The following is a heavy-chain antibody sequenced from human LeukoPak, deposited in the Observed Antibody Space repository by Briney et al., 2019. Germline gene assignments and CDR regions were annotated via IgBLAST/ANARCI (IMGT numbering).Heavy chain of an antibody. CDR1: GFTFSTYT. J-gene: IGHJ4*02. V-gene: IGHV3-23*01. D-gene: IGHD6-13*01. Sequence: GGSLRLSCAASGFTFSTYTMSWVRQAPGKGLEWVSTIIGSGDSTYYADSVKGRFTISRDNSKNTLYLQVNSLRAEDTAFYYCAKHLSSSSRYYYDSWGQGTLVTVSS. CDR2: IIGSGDST. CDR3: AKHLSSSSRYYYDS.